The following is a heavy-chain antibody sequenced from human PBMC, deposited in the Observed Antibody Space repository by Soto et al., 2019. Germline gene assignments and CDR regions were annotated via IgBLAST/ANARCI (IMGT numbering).Heavy chain of an antibody. J-gene: IGHJ6*02. CDR1: GYTFTSYD. CDR3: ARGGLGNDFGMDV. D-gene: IGHD3-16*01. Sequence: QVQLVQSGAEVKKPGASVKVSCKASGYTFTSYDINWVRHATGQVLEWMGWMNTNSGNTGYAQKFQGRVTMTRNTSISTAYRELSSMRCEDTAVYYCARGGLGNDFGMDVWGQGTTVTVSS. CDR2: MNTNSGNT. V-gene: IGHV1-8*01.